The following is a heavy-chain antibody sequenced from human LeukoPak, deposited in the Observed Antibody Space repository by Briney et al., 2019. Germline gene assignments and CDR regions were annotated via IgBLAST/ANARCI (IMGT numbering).Heavy chain of an antibody. CDR3: ARAVVPAAVPYF. D-gene: IGHD2-15*01. Sequence: EGSLRLSCAGSGFIFSNYWMHWVRQAPGKGLVWVARINPDGSSTAYADSVKGRFTLSRDNARKTLFLQMNSLRVDDTAVYYCARAVVPAAVPYFWGQGTLVTVSP. J-gene: IGHJ4*02. CDR2: INPDGSST. CDR1: GFIFSNYW. V-gene: IGHV3-74*03.